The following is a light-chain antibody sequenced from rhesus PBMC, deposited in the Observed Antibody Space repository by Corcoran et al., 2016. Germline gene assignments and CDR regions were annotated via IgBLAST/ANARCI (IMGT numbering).Light chain of an antibody. V-gene: IGLV2-32*02. CDR2: EVS. CDR3: SSYAGRNTYV. CDR1: SSDIGGYNY. J-gene: IGLJ6*01. Sequence: AALTQPRSVSRSPRQSVTSSCPGTSSDIGGYNYVSWYQHHPGTAPKLMIYEVSKRPSGVSDRFSGYKSGNTASLTISGLQAEDVADYYCSSYAGRNTYVFGSGTKLTVL.